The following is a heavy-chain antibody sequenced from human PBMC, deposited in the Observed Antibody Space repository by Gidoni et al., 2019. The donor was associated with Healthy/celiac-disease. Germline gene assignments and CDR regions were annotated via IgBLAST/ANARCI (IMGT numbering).Heavy chain of an antibody. J-gene: IGHJ6*03. D-gene: IGHD4-17*01. CDR1: GYTFTSYA. V-gene: IGHV1-3*01. CDR3: ARGPSTVTTAYYYMDV. CDR2: ITAGNGNT. Sequence: QVQLVQSGAEVKKPGASVKVSCKASGYTFTSYAMHWVRQAPGQRLEWMGWITAGNGNTKYSQKFQGRVTITRDTSASTAYMELSSLRSEDTAVYYCARGPSTVTTAYYYMDVWGKGTTVTVSS.